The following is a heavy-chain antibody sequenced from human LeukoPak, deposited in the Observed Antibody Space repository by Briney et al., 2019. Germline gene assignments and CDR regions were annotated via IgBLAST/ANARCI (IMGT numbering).Heavy chain of an antibody. D-gene: IGHD3-22*01. CDR1: GFTFSSYE. Sequence: PGGSLRLSCAASGFTFSSYEMNWVRQAPGKGLEWVSYISSSGSTIYYADSVKGRFTISRGNAKNSLYLQMNSLRAEGTAVYYCARIYDSSDYWGQGTLVTVSS. CDR3: ARIYDSSDY. V-gene: IGHV3-48*03. CDR2: ISSSGSTI. J-gene: IGHJ4*02.